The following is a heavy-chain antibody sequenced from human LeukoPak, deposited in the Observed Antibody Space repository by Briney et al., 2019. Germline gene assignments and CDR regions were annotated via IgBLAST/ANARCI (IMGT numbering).Heavy chain of an antibody. CDR3: AREFLWFGELDAFDI. J-gene: IGHJ3*02. D-gene: IGHD3-10*01. CDR2: IRYDGSHK. V-gene: IGHV3-30*02. CDR1: GFSFSSSA. Sequence: GGSLRLSCTASGFSFSSSAMHWVRQAPGKGLEWVTFIRYDGSHKYYADSVKGRFTISRDNSKNTLYLQMNSLRAEDTAVYYCAREFLWFGELDAFDIWGQGTMVTVSS.